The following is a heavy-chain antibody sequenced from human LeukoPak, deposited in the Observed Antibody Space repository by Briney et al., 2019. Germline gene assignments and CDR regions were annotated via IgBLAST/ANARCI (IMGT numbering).Heavy chain of an antibody. V-gene: IGHV3-23*01. CDR2: TSPTGNGT. CDR3: AKATHGDS. CDR1: GFTFSSYA. Sequence: VGSLRLSCAASGFTFSSYAMSWVRQAPGMGLEWVSTTSPTGNGTYYADSVKGRFTISRDNSQNTLFLQMNSLRVEDTAIYFCAKATHGDSRGRGTLGTVSS. J-gene: IGHJ4*02.